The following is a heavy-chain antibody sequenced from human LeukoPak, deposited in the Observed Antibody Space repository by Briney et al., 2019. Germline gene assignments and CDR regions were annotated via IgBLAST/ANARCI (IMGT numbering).Heavy chain of an antibody. CDR1: GFTFSSYA. D-gene: IGHD3-10*01. V-gene: IGHV3-30*04. CDR3: ARVGDYGSGSYGY. Sequence: PGGSLRLSCAASGFTFSSYAMHWVRQAPGKGPGWVAVISYDGSNKYYADSVKGRFTISRDNSKNTLYLQMNSLRAEDTAVYYCARVGDYGSGSYGYWGQGTLVTVSS. CDR2: ISYDGSNK. J-gene: IGHJ4*02.